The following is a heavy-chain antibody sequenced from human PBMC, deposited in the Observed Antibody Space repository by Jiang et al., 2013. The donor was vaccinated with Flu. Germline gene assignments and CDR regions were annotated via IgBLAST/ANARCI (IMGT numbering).Heavy chain of an antibody. CDR1: GGSISSYY. CDR3: ARGPRVAGGISHFDY. CDR2: IYYSGST. J-gene: IGHJ4*02. Sequence: GSGLVKPSETLSLTCTVSGGSISSYYWSWIRQPPGKGLEWIGYIYYSGSTNYNPSLKSRVTISVATSKNQFSLNLISVTAADTAVYYCARGPRVAGGISHFDYWGQGTLVTVSS. D-gene: IGHD4-23*01. V-gene: IGHV4-59*08.